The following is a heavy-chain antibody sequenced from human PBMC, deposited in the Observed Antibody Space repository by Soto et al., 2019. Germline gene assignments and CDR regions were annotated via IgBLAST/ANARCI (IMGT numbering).Heavy chain of an antibody. CDR2: ISYDGSNK. CDR1: GFTFSSYG. J-gene: IGHJ6*02. Sequence: GGSLRLSCVASGFTFSSYGMHWVRQAPGKGLEWVAVISYDGSNKYYADSVKGRFTISRDNSKNTLYLQMNSLRAEDTAVYYCAKDLFLRSQYSGSSDYYYYGMDVWAQGTTVTVTS. D-gene: IGHD6-6*01. V-gene: IGHV3-30*18. CDR3: AKDLFLRSQYSGSSDYYYYGMDV.